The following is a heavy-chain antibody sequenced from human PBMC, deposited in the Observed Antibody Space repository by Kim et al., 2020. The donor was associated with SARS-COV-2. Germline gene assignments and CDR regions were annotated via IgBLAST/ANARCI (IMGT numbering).Heavy chain of an antibody. D-gene: IGHD3-22*01. V-gene: IGHV3-53*04. CDR2: IYSGGST. CDR1: GFTVSSNY. J-gene: IGHJ4*02. CDR3: ARVGSSGYQNSVGYFDY. Sequence: GGSLRLSCAASGFTVSSNYMSWVRQAPGKGLEWVSVIYSGGSTYYADSVKGRFTISRHNSKNTLYLQMNSLRAEDTAVYYCARVGSSGYQNSVGYFDYWGQGTLVTVSS.